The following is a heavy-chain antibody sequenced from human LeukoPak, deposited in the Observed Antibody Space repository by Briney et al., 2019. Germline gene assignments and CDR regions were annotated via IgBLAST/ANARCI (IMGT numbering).Heavy chain of an antibody. V-gene: IGHV4-34*01. CDR3: ARGRRQLLYPRNCYYYMDV. D-gene: IGHD2-2*02. J-gene: IGHJ6*03. Sequence: SETLSLTCAVYGGSFSGYYWSWIRQPPGKGLEWIGEINHSGSTNYNPSLKSRVTISVDTSKNQFSLKLSSATAADTAVYYCARGRRQLLYPRNCYYYMDVWGKGTTVTVSS. CDR2: INHSGST. CDR1: GGSFSGYY.